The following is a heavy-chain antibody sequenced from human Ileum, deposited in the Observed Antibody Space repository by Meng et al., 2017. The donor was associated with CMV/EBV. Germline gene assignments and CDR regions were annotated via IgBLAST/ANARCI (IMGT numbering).Heavy chain of an antibody. Sequence: GSLRLSCTVSGGSVSSGSYYWSWIRQPPGKGLEWIGYIYYSGSTNYNPSLKSRVTISVDTSKNQFSLKLSSVTAADTAVYYCAKASCSTSCYVVDYWGQGTLVTVSS. J-gene: IGHJ4*02. D-gene: IGHD2-2*01. CDR2: IYYSGST. CDR1: GGSVSSGSYY. CDR3: AKASCSTSCYVVDY. V-gene: IGHV4-61*01.